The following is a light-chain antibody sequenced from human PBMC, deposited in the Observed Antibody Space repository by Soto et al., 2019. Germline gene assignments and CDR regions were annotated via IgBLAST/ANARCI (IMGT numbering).Light chain of an antibody. Sequence: EIVLTQSPGTLSLSPGERATLSCRASQSISSSYLAWYQQKPGQAPRLLVYGASSRATGIPDRFSGSGSVTDFPLTISRLEPEDFAVYYCQQYGSSRFTFGPGTKVDIK. CDR2: GAS. CDR3: QQYGSSRFT. J-gene: IGKJ3*01. CDR1: QSISSSY. V-gene: IGKV3-20*01.